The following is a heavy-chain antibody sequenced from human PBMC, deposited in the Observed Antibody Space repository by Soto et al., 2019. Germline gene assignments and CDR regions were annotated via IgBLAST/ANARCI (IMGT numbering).Heavy chain of an antibody. CDR3: VKGEYYYDSSGYYPFDY. J-gene: IGHJ4*02. V-gene: IGHV3-64D*06. CDR1: GCTFSIYA. D-gene: IGHD3-22*01. CDR2: ISTDGGNT. Sequence: GGSLRLSCSASGCTFSIYAMHWVRQAPGKGLEYVSSISTDGGNTHYADSVKGRFTISRDNSKNTVYLQMSSLRAEDTAVYYCVKGEYYYDSSGYYPFDYWGQGTLVTVSS.